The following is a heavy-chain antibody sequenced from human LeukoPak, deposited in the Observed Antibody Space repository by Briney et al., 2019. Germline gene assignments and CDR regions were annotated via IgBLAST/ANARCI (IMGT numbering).Heavy chain of an antibody. V-gene: IGHV4-59*08. D-gene: IGHD4-17*01. Sequence: SETLSLTCTVSGGSLNGYYWGWIRQPPGKGLECIGYIHSSEGTAHNASLKSRLTISLDTSKNQFSLTLSSVTAADMAVYYCARHVYGEGMVVWGKGTTVTVSS. CDR1: GGSLNGYY. CDR3: ARHVYGEGMVV. CDR2: IHSSEGT. J-gene: IGHJ6*04.